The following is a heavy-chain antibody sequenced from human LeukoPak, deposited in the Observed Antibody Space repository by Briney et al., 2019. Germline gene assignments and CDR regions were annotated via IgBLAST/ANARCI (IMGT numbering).Heavy chain of an antibody. CDR2: IYYSGST. CDR1: GGSISSGDYY. D-gene: IGHD3-16*01. CDR3: ARDFPGGFGYYYYGMDV. J-gene: IGHJ6*02. V-gene: IGHV4-61*08. Sequence: PSETLSLTCTVSGGSISSGDYYWSWIRQPPGKGLEWIGYIYYSGSTNYNPSLKSRVTISVDTSKNQFSLKLSSVTAADTAVYYCARDFPGGFGYYYYGMDVWGQGTTVTVSS.